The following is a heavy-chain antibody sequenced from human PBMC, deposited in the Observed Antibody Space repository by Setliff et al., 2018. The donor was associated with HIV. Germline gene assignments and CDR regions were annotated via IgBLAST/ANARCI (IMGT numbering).Heavy chain of an antibody. CDR1: GGSLSGYY. CDR3: ARVLAAYLDV. CDR2: INHSGST. D-gene: IGHD2-15*01. Sequence: PSETLSLTCAVYGGSLSGYYWSWIRQPPGKGLEWIGEINHSGSTNYNPSLKSRVTISVDTSKNQFSLNLSSVTAADTAVYFCARVLAAYLDVWGKGTTVTAP. V-gene: IGHV4-34*01. J-gene: IGHJ6*03.